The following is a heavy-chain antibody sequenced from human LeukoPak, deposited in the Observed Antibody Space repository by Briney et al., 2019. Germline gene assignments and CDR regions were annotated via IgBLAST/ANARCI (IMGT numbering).Heavy chain of an antibody. D-gene: IGHD2-2*01. CDR2: FSTSSGTI. CDR1: GFTFSSYS. CDR3: ARDSMYAFDI. V-gene: IGHV3-48*01. J-gene: IGHJ3*02. Sequence: GGSLRLSCAASGFTFSSYSMNWVRQAPGKGLEWISYFSTSSGTISYADSVKGRFTISRDNAKNSLYLQMNSLRAEDTAVYYCARDSMYAFDIWGQGTTVTVSS.